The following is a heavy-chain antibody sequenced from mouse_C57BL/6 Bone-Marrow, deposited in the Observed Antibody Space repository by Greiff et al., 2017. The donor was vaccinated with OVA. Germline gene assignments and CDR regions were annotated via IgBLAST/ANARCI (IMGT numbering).Heavy chain of an antibody. V-gene: IGHV5-4*03. D-gene: IGHD4-1*01. CDR3: ARTGPYFDY. CDR2: ISDGGSYT. Sequence: EVKLVESGGGLVKPGGSLKLSCAASGFTFSSYAMSWVRQTPEKRLEWVATISDGGSYTYYPDNVKGRFTISRDNAKNNLYLQMRHLKSEDTAMYYCARTGPYFDYWGKGTTLTVSS. CDR1: GFTFSSYA. J-gene: IGHJ2*01.